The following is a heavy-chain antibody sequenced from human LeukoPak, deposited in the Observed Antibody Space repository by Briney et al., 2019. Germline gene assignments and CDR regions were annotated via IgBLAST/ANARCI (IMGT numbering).Heavy chain of an antibody. Sequence: ASVKVSCKASGGTFSSYAISWVRQAPGQGLEWMGGIIPIFGTANYAQKFQGRVTITADKSTSTAYMELSSLRSEDTAVYYCARDTRIAVAGTANWFDPWGQGTLVTVSS. D-gene: IGHD6-19*01. CDR3: ARDTRIAVAGTANWFDP. CDR1: GGTFSSYA. V-gene: IGHV1-69*06. CDR2: IIPIFGTA. J-gene: IGHJ5*02.